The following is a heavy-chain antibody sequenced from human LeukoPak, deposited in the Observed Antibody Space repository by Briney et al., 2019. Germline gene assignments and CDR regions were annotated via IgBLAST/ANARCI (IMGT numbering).Heavy chain of an antibody. J-gene: IGHJ4*02. V-gene: IGHV3-23*01. CDR2: ISGSGGST. CDR1: GFTFSSYA. D-gene: IGHD6-19*01. Sequence: PGGSLRLSCAASGFTFSSYAMSWVRQAPGKGLEWVSAISGSGGSTYYADSVKGRFTISRDKSKNTLYLQMNSLRAEDTAVYYCAKDRSGWYYFDYWGQGTLVTVSS. CDR3: AKDRSGWYYFDY.